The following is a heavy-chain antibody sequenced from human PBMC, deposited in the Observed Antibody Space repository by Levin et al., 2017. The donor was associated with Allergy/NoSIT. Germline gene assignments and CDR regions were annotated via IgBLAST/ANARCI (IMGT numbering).Heavy chain of an antibody. J-gene: IGHJ4*02. D-gene: IGHD3-9*01. CDR1: GFTFSSYS. CDR3: ARDRYDILTGPDY. CDR2: ISSSSSYI. Sequence: GGSLRLSCAASGFTFSSYSMNWVRQAPGKGLEWVSSISSSSSYIYYADSVKGRFTISRDNAKNSLYLQMNSLRAEDTAVYYCARDRYDILTGPDYWGQGTLVTVSS. V-gene: IGHV3-21*01.